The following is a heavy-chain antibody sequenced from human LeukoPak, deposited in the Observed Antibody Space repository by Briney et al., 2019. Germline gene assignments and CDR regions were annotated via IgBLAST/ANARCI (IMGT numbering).Heavy chain of an antibody. CDR1: GHSFTSYW. J-gene: IGHJ3*02. V-gene: IGHV5-51*01. CDR3: ARIDGGGIVVVITGAFDI. CDR2: IYPGDSDT. D-gene: IGHD3-22*01. Sequence: GESLQISCKGSGHSFTSYWIGWVRQLPGKGLEWMGIIYPGDSDTRYSPSFQGQVTISADKSISTAYLQWSSLKASDTAMYYCARIDGGGIVVVITGAFDIWGQGTMVTVSS.